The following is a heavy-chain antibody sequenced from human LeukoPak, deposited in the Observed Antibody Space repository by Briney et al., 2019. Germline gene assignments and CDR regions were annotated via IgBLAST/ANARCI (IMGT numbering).Heavy chain of an antibody. Sequence: PSETLSLTCAVYGGSFSGYYWSLIRQPPGKGLEWIGEINHSGSTNYNPSLKSRVTISVDTSKNQFSLKLSSVTAADTAVYYCARGRLYDVLRYFDWLLQPGFDYWGQGTLVTVSS. V-gene: IGHV4-34*01. J-gene: IGHJ4*02. CDR2: INHSGST. D-gene: IGHD3-9*01. CDR1: GGSFSGYY. CDR3: ARGRLYDVLRYFDWLLQPGFDY.